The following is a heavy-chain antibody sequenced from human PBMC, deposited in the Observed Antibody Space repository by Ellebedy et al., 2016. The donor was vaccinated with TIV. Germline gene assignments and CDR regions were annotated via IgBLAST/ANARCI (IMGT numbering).Heavy chain of an antibody. D-gene: IGHD6-19*01. CDR3: ARDFRQWLAQGDALDV. CDR1: GFTFSNYG. CDR2: IWYDGSNK. V-gene: IGHV3-33*08. Sequence: PGGSLRLSCAASGFTFSNYGMHWVRQAPGKGLEWVAVIWYDGSNKYSGDSVKGRFTISRDNAKNTLYLQMSSLRVEDTAVYYCARDFRQWLAQGDALDVWGQGTTVTVSS. J-gene: IGHJ6*02.